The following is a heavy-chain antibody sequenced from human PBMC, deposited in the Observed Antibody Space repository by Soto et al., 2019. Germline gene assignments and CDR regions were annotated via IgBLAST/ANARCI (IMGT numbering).Heavy chain of an antibody. Sequence: QVQLVESGGGVVQPGRSLRLSCAASGFTFSSYGMHWVRQAPGKGPGWVTVISYDGSNKYYADSVKGRFTISRDNSKNTLYLQMSSLRAEDTAVYYCAKDLGASGWYGIDSWGQGTLVTVSS. J-gene: IGHJ4*02. D-gene: IGHD6-19*01. CDR2: ISYDGSNK. CDR3: AKDLGASGWYGIDS. V-gene: IGHV3-30*18. CDR1: GFTFSSYG.